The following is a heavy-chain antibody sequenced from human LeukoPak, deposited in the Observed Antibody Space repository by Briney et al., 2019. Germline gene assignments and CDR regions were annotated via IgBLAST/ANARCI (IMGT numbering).Heavy chain of an antibody. CDR3: ARDRGGLGTTTFNY. D-gene: IGHD6-19*01. Sequence: GGSLRLSCAASGFSSSTSWMHWVRQGPGKGLVWVSRISNDASDTIYADSVKGRFTISRDNAKNTLYLQMNSLRAEDTALYYCARDRGGLGTTTFNYWGQGTLVTVSS. CDR1: GFSSSTSW. V-gene: IGHV3-74*01. CDR2: ISNDASDT. J-gene: IGHJ4*02.